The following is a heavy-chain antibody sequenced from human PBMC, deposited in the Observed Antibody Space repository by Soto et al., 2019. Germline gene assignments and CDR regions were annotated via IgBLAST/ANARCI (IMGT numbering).Heavy chain of an antibody. J-gene: IGHJ6*02. V-gene: IGHV1-18*01. D-gene: IGHD3-10*01. Sequence: GASVKVSCKASGYTFNNYGITWVRQAPGQGLEWLGWISLYNGNKNYAKKVQGRVSMTADTSTSTAHMELRSLQSDDTAVYFCARVAITLIRGLKVDFYSMDVWGQGTTVTAP. CDR3: ARVAITLIRGLKVDFYSMDV. CDR2: ISLYNGNK. CDR1: GYTFNNYG.